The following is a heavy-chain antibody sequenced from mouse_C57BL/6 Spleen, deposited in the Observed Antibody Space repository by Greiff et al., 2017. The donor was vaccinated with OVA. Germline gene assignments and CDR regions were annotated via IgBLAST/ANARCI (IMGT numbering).Heavy chain of an antibody. CDR3: ARRGDYEEVWYFDV. Sequence: VHLVESGGDLVKPGGSLKLSCAASGFTFSSYGMSWVRQTPDKRLEWVATISSGGSYTYYPDSVKGRFTISRDNAKNTLYLQMSSLKSEDTAMYYWARRGDYEEVWYFDVWGTGTTVTVSS. J-gene: IGHJ1*03. V-gene: IGHV5-6*02. CDR2: ISSGGSYT. CDR1: GFTFSSYG. D-gene: IGHD2-4*01.